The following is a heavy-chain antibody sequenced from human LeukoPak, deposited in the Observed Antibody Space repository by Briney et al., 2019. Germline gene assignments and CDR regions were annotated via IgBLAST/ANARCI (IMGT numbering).Heavy chain of an antibody. V-gene: IGHV1-46*01. D-gene: IGHD1-26*01. Sequence: ASVKVSCKASGYTFTSYYMHWVRQAPGQGLEWMGLINPTGGSTGYAQKFQGRVTMTRDMSTSTDYMELSSLRSEDTAIYYCAXDNSVGDNAWWFDPWGQGTLVTVSS. J-gene: IGHJ5*02. CDR1: GYTFTSYY. CDR3: AXDNSVGDNAWWFDP. CDR2: INPTGGST.